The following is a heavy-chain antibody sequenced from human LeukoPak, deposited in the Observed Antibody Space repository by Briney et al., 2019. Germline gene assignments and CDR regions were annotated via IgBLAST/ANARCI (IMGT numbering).Heavy chain of an antibody. CDR1: GGPISSYY. V-gene: IGHV4-59*01. J-gene: IGHJ4*02. D-gene: IGHD3-22*01. CDR3: ARLRALSYYDSSGDLYYFEY. CDR2: IYYSGIT. Sequence: SETLSLTCTVSGGPISSYYWGWLRQPPGKGLEWIGFIYYSGITDYNPSLKSRVTISIDTSKNQFSLKLTSVTAADTAVYYCARLRALSYYDSSGDLYYFEYWGQGTLVTVCS.